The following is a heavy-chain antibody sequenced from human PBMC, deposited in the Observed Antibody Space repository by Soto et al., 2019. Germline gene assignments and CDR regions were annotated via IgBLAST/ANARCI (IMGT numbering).Heavy chain of an antibody. Sequence: GSLRLSCAASGFTFSSYGMHWVRQAPGKGLEWVAVISYDGSNKYYADSVKGRFTISRDNSKNTLYLQMNSLRAEDTAVYYCAKNPGYYYDSTGYHFDDWGQGSVVTVSA. CDR2: ISYDGSNK. CDR1: GFTFSSYG. J-gene: IGHJ4*02. V-gene: IGHV3-30*18. CDR3: AKNPGYYYDSTGYHFDD. D-gene: IGHD3-22*01.